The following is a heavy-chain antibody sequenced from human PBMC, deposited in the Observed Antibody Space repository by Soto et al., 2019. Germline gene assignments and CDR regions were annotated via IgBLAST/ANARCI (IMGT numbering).Heavy chain of an antibody. Sequence: QITLKESGPTLVKPTQTLTLTCTFPGFSLTKTGVGMGWLRQPPGKALEWLALVYWDDEKRYSPSLKSRLTLTTDTSKYQVVLTITHMDPVDTATYYCAHKSLGDYVVWAFDLWGQGTLVTVSS. CDR3: AHKSLGDYVVWAFDL. CDR1: GFSLTKTGVG. D-gene: IGHD4-17*01. V-gene: IGHV2-5*02. J-gene: IGHJ3*01. CDR2: VYWDDEK.